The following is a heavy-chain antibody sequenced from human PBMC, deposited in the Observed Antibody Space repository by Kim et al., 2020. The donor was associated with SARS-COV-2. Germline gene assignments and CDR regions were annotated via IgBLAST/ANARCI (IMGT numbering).Heavy chain of an antibody. V-gene: IGHV1-69*01. CDR3: APGQGLLPSGGDY. J-gene: IGHJ4*02. D-gene: IGHD3-22*01. Sequence: YAQKFQGRVTITADESTSTAYMGLSSLRSEDTAVYYCAPGQGLLPSGGDYWGQGTLVTVSS.